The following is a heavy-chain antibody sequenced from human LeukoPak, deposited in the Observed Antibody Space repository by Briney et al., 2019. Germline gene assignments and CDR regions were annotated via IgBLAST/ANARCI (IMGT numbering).Heavy chain of an antibody. J-gene: IGHJ5*01. D-gene: IGHD6-19*01. Sequence: SQTLSLTCAISGDSVSRALAGWSWIRQSPSRGLEWLGRTYYASKWSYDYAVSVKSRISINPDTSQNQFSLHLNSVTPEDTAVYYCARDLGTSGWYTFDFWGQGTLVTVSS. CDR3: ARDLGTSGWYTFDF. CDR1: GDSVSRALAG. V-gene: IGHV6-1*01. CDR2: TYYASKWSY.